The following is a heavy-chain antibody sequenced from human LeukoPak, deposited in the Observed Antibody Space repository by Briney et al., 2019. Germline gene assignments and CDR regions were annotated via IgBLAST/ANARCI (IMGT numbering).Heavy chain of an antibody. Sequence: SETLSLTCTVSGGSISSYYWSWLRQPAGKGLEWIGRIYTSGSTNYNPSLKSRVTISVDKSKNQFSLKLSSVTAADTAVYYCARDLAYCGGDCPFNWFDPWGQGTLVTVSS. CDR2: IYTSGST. CDR3: ARDLAYCGGDCPFNWFDP. V-gene: IGHV4-4*07. J-gene: IGHJ5*02. D-gene: IGHD2-21*02. CDR1: GGSISSYY.